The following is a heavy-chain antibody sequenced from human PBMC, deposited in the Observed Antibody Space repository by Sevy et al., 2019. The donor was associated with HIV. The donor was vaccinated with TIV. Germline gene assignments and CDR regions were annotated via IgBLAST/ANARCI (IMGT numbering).Heavy chain of an antibody. CDR2: ISSSSSYI. Sequence: GGSLRLSCAASGFTFSTYTMNWVRQAPGKGLEWVSSISSSSSYIYYADSVKGRFTISRDNAKNSLYLQMNSLRVEDTAVYYCARAAYYCSTTIRYIDDWGQGTLVTVSS. D-gene: IGHD2-2*02. V-gene: IGHV3-21*01. J-gene: IGHJ4*02. CDR3: ARAAYYCSTTIRYIDD. CDR1: GFTFSTYT.